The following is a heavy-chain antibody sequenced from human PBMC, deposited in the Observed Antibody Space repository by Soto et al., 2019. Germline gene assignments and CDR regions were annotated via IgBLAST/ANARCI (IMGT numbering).Heavy chain of an antibody. J-gene: IGHJ4*02. V-gene: IGHV4-59*11. D-gene: IGHD7-27*01. CDR1: GGSISNHY. CDR3: TRANWYSDY. Sequence: QVQLQESGPGLVKPSETLSLTCSVSGGSISNHYWSWIRQPPGKGLEWIGDIYYNGNTNYNPSLKSRGTVSVDTSRNQISLKLTTVTAADTAVYYCTRANWYSDYCGQGTLVSVSS. CDR2: IYYNGNT.